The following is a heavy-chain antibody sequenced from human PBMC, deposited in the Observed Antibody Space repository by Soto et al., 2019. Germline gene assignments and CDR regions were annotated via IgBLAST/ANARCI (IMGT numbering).Heavy chain of an antibody. J-gene: IGHJ4*02. CDR2: INADVGST. V-gene: IGHV3-74*01. Sequence: PGGSLRLSCAASGFTFSNDWMHWVRQAPGKGLEWVSRINADVGSTHYADSVRGRFTISRDNAKNTLFLQLNSLRVEDTAIYYCIKVLTRGVGVPRFYFDSWGQGTLVTVS. D-gene: IGHD3-9*01. CDR1: GFTFSNDW. CDR3: IKVLTRGVGVPRFYFDS.